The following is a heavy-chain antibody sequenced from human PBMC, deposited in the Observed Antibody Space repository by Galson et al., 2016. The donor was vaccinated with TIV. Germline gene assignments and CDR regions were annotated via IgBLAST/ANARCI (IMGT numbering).Heavy chain of an antibody. CDR1: GYTFRNYG. CDR3: AKDPSADQTTVFGVLISAPQYFQH. D-gene: IGHD3-3*01. Sequence: SLRLSCTASGYTFRNYGIPWIRQAPGKGLEWMAWMSADEGDTMYAQSLRGRVPMTRDTSTNTTYMEMRTLRSEDTAVYFCAKDPSADQTTVFGVLISAPQYFQHWGQGTLVTVSS. V-gene: IGHV1-18*01. CDR2: MSADEGDT. J-gene: IGHJ1*01.